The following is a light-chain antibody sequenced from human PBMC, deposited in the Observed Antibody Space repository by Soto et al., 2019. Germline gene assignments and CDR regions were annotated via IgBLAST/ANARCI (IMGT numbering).Light chain of an antibody. CDR2: DVS. CDR3: QQYDNLPIA. J-gene: IGKJ5*01. V-gene: IGKV1-33*01. Sequence: DIEMTQSPSSLSASVCDRVTITCRASQGIRNDLGWYQQRPGKAPKLLIYDVSNLETGVPSRFSGSGSGTDFTFTISSLQPEDIATYYCQQYDNLPIAFGQGTRLEIK. CDR1: QGIRND.